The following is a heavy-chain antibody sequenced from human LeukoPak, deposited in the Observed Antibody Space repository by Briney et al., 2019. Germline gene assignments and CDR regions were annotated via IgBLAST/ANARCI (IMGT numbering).Heavy chain of an antibody. J-gene: IGHJ3*02. CDR2: INPNSGGT. D-gene: IGHD6-13*01. CDR1: GYSFTNYG. V-gene: IGHV1-2*02. Sequence: ASVKVSCKASGYSFTNYGISWVRQAPGQGLEWMGWINPNSGGTNYAQKFQGRVTMTGDTSISTAYMELSRLRSDDTAVYYCARSYSSSWYDMSAFDIWGQGTMVTVSS. CDR3: ARSYSSSWYDMSAFDI.